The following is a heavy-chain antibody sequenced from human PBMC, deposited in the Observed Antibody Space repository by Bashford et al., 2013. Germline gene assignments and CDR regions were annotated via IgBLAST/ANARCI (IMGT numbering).Heavy chain of an antibody. Sequence: GGSLRLSCEASGFTFDDAWMIWVRQAPGKGLEWVGRVKTKADGGTTDYAAPVKGRFSISRDDSRSTLYLQMNSLKTEDTAVYYCGTNRDYGFDYWGQGTLVTVSP. CDR1: GFTFDDAW. CDR2: VKTKADGGTT. CDR3: GTNRDYGFDY. V-gene: IGHV3-15*01. J-gene: IGHJ4*02. D-gene: IGHD4-17*01.